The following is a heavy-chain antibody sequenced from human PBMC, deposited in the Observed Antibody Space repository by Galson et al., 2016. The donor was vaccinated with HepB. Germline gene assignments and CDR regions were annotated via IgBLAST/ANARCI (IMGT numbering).Heavy chain of an antibody. J-gene: IGHJ5*02. Sequence: SLRLSCAASGFTVSSHYMGWVRQAPGKGLEWVSIIYPGGETHYADSLKGRFTISRDNSKNTLYLQMNSLSAEDTAVYYCATRDPWGQGTLVTVSS. CDR1: GFTVSSHY. CDR2: IYPGGET. V-gene: IGHV3-53*01. CDR3: ATRDP. D-gene: IGHD5-24*01.